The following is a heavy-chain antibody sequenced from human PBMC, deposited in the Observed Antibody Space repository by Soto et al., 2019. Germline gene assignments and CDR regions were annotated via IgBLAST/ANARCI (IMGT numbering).Heavy chain of an antibody. J-gene: IGHJ4*02. D-gene: IGHD5-12*01. Sequence: GGSLRLSCEGSGFTFSTYWMSWVRRAPGKGLEWVANIKQDGTDKYYVGPVKGRFTVSRDNAKNSVYLQMNSLRVEDTALYFCASGRDGYNYGSDHWGQGTLVTVSS. V-gene: IGHV3-7*02. CDR2: IKQDGTDK. CDR3: ASGRDGYNYGSDH. CDR1: GFTFSTYW.